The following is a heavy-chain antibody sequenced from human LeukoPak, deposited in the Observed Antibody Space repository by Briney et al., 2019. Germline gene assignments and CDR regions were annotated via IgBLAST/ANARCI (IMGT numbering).Heavy chain of an antibody. J-gene: IGHJ3*02. D-gene: IGHD5-12*01. CDR2: IYYSGST. CDR3: ARSCRILDIVATIRARLGGNGFDI. Sequence: SETLSLTCTVSGDSIGISSYSWGWIRQPPGKGLEWIGTIYYSGSTNYNPSFQSRVIISVDTSKNQFSLKLSSVTAADKAVYYCARSCRILDIVATIRARLGGNGFDIWGQGTMVTVSS. CDR1: GDSIGISSYS. V-gene: IGHV4-39*07.